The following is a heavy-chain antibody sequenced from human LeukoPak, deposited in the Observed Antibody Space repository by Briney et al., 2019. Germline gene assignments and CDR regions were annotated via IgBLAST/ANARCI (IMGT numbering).Heavy chain of an antibody. CDR3: AKDGAYTSGHMDV. D-gene: IGHD6-19*01. Sequence: GSLRLSCAASGLTFSDYAMSWVRQAPGKGLEWVSIITDDGATTYYADSVKGRFTLSRDNSKNTLYLQTNSLRAEDTAVYYCAKDGAYTSGHMDVWGKGTTVTVSS. CDR1: GLTFSDYA. J-gene: IGHJ6*03. CDR2: ITDDGATT. V-gene: IGHV3-23*01.